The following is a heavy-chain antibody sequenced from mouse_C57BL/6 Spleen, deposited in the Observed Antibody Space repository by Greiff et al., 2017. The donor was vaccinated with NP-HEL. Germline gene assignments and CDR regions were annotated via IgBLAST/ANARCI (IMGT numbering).Heavy chain of an antibody. CDR3: ARGGVYYYGSSWFAY. V-gene: IGHV1-69*01. D-gene: IGHD1-1*01. CDR1: GYTFTSYW. J-gene: IGHJ3*01. CDR2: IDPSDSYT. Sequence: QVQLQQPGAELVMPGASVKLSCKASGYTFTSYWMHWVKQRPRQGLEWIGEIDPSDSYTNYNQKFKGKSTLTVDKSSSTAYMQLSSLTSEDSAVYYCARGGVYYYGSSWFAYWGQGTLVTVSA.